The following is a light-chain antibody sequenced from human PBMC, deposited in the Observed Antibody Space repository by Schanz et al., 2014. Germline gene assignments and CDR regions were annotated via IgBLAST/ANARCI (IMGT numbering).Light chain of an antibody. J-gene: IGLJ3*02. V-gene: IGLV2-8*01. CDR2: EVS. CDR1: NSDVGGYNY. CDR3: SSYAGSSTSWV. Sequence: QSALTQPPSASGSPGQSVTISCTGTNSDVGGYNYVSWYQQHPGKAPKLMIYEVSKRPSGVPDRFSGSKSGNTASLTVSGLQAEDEADYYCSSYAGSSTSWVFGGGTKLTVL.